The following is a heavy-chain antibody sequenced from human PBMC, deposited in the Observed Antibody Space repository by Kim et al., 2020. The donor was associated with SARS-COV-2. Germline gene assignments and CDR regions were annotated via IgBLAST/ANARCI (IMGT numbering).Heavy chain of an antibody. CDR2: IYYSGST. J-gene: IGHJ4*02. V-gene: IGHV4-31*03. CDR3: ARARYSSSSKVFDY. CDR1: GGSISSGGYY. D-gene: IGHD6-6*01. Sequence: SETLSLTCTVSGGSISSGGYYWSWIRQHPGKGLEWIGYIYYSGSTYYNPSLKSRVTISVDTSKNQFSLKLSSVTAADTAVYYCARARYSSSSKVFDYWGQGTLVTVSS.